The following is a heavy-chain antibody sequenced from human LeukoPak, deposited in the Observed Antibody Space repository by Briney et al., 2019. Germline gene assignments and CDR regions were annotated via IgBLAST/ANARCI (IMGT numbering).Heavy chain of an antibody. V-gene: IGHV4-59*02. J-gene: IGHJ4*02. CDR2: IFYSGST. Sequence: PSETLSLTCTVSGGSVSRYFWSWIRQPPGKALEWIGYIFYSGSTNYNPSLKSRVTISIDTSKNQFSLKLSSVTAADTAVYFCAGDYGDYYFDYWGQGTLVTVSS. CDR3: AGDYGDYYFDY. CDR1: GGSVSRYF. D-gene: IGHD4-17*01.